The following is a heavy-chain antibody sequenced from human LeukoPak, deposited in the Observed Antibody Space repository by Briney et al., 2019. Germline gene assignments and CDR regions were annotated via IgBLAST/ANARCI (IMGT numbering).Heavy chain of an antibody. V-gene: IGHV4-59*01. D-gene: IGHD4-17*01. J-gene: IGHJ3*02. CDR2: IYYGGST. CDR1: GGSISSYY. Sequence: AETLSLTCTVDGGSISSYYWSWVRQPTGKGLEWVGYIYYGGSTNYNPSLKGRVTISGDTSKNQFSLMLSSVTAADTAVYYCARDHPINYGDYGAFDIWGQGTMVTVSS. CDR3: ARDHPINYGDYGAFDI.